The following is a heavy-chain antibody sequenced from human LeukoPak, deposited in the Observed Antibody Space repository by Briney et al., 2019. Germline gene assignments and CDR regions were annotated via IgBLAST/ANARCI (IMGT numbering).Heavy chain of an antibody. D-gene: IGHD5-24*01. CDR2: IIPIFGTA. CDR1: GGTFSSYA. J-gene: IGHJ3*02. CDR3: ARGRVEMATIDAFDI. V-gene: IGHV1-69*01. Sequence: SVKVSCTASGGTFSSYAISWVRQAPGQGLEWMGGIIPIFGTANYAQKFQGRVTITADESTSTAYMELSSLRSEDTAVYYCARGRVEMATIDAFDIWGQGTMVTVSS.